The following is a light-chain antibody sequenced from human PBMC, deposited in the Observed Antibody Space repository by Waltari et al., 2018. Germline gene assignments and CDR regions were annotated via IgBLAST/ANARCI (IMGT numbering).Light chain of an antibody. CDR2: WAS. CDR1: QSVLYSSNNKNY. Sequence: DIVMTQSPDSLAVSLGERATINCKSSQSVLYSSNNKNYLAWYQAKPGQPPKLLLSWASTREYGVPDRFSGSGSGTDFTLTISSLQAEDVAVYYCQQYCTIPITFGQGTRLEIK. V-gene: IGKV4-1*01. J-gene: IGKJ5*01. CDR3: QQYCTIPIT.